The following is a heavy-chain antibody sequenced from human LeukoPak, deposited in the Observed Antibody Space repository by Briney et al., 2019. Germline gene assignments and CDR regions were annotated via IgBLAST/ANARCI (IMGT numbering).Heavy chain of an antibody. J-gene: IGHJ5*02. V-gene: IGHV4-39*07. CDR3: ARESLTWLQSRTSWFDP. CDR2: IYYSGST. CDR1: GGSISSSTYF. D-gene: IGHD5-24*01. Sequence: PSQTLSLTCTVSGGSISSSTYFWGWIRQPPGKGLEWIGTIYYSGSTYYNPSLKSRVTISVDTSKNQFSLKLSSVTAADTAVYYCARESLTWLQSRTSWFDPWGQGTLVTVSS.